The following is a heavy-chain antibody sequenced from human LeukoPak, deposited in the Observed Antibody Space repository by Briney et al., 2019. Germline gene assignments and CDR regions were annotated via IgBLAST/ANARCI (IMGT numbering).Heavy chain of an antibody. Sequence: SETLSLTCTVSGGSISSSSYYWGWIRQPPGKGLEWIGSIYYSGSTYYNPSLKSRVTISVDTSKNRFSLKLSSVTAADTAVYYCARGGYQLLLVDYWGQGTLVTVSS. J-gene: IGHJ4*02. CDR2: IYYSGST. CDR3: ARGGYQLLLVDY. CDR1: GGSISSSSYY. V-gene: IGHV4-39*01. D-gene: IGHD2-2*01.